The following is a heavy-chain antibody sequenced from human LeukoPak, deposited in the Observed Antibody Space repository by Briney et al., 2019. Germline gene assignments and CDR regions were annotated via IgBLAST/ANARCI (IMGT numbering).Heavy chain of an antibody. CDR1: GGTFSSYA. V-gene: IGHV1-69*05. CDR3: ARDTHPYGSSSDHYYYYYMDV. J-gene: IGHJ6*03. D-gene: IGHD6-6*01. CDR2: IIPIFGTA. Sequence: GASVKVSCKASGGTFSSYAISWVRQAPGQGLEWMGGIIPIFGTANYAQKFQGRVTITTDESTSTAYMELSSLRSEDTAVYYCARDTHPYGSSSDHYYYYYMDVWGKGTTVTVSS.